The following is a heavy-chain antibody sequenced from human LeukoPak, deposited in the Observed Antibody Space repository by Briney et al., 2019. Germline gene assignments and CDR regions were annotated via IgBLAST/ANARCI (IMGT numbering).Heavy chain of an antibody. CDR2: ISGSGGST. Sequence: GGSLRLSCAASGFTFSSCAMSWVRQAPGKGLEWVSAISGSGGSTYYADSVKGRFTISRDNSKNTLYLQMNSLRAEDTAVYYCAKWSDYDFWSGYYNWFDPWGQGTLVTVSS. D-gene: IGHD3-3*01. CDR3: AKWSDYDFWSGYYNWFDP. J-gene: IGHJ5*02. CDR1: GFTFSSCA. V-gene: IGHV3-23*01.